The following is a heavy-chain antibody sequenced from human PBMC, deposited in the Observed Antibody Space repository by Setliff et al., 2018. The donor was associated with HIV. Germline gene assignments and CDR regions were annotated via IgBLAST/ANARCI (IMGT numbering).Heavy chain of an antibody. D-gene: IGHD6-6*01. V-gene: IGHV4-59*11. CDR2: IFYSGNT. Sequence: SETLSLTCTVSGASISSHYWSWIRQPPGKGLEWIGYIFYSGNTNYNPSLKSRVTISVDTSKNQFSLKLTSVTAADTAVYYCARGRSSSPPDYYLDVWGKGTTVTVTS. CDR3: ARGRSSSPPDYYLDV. CDR1: GASISSHY. J-gene: IGHJ6*03.